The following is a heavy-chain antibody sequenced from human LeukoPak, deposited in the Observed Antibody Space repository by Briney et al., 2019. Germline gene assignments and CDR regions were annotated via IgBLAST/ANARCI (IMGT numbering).Heavy chain of an antibody. D-gene: IGHD2-21*02. Sequence: GRSLRLSCAASEFTFSNFAMHWVRQAPGKGLEWVALISYDGSDKDYAKSVKGRFTISRDNSKNTLYLQMNSLRAEDTAVYYCAKDMSGGDCPDYWGQGTLVTVSS. V-gene: IGHV3-30*04. CDR3: AKDMSGGDCPDY. CDR2: ISYDGSDK. J-gene: IGHJ4*02. CDR1: EFTFSNFA.